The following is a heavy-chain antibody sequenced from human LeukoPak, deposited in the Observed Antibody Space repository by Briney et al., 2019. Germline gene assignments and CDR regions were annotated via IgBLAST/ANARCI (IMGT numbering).Heavy chain of an antibody. D-gene: IGHD2-2*01. Sequence: GGSLRLSCAASGFTFDDYGMSWVRQAPGKGLEWVSGINWNGGSTGYADSVKGRFTISRDNAKNSLYLQMSSLRAEDTALYYCARDRGSYCSSTTCYSTWGYWGQGTLVTVSS. CDR2: INWNGGST. CDR3: ARDRGSYCSSTTCYSTWGY. CDR1: GFTFDDYG. J-gene: IGHJ4*02. V-gene: IGHV3-20*04.